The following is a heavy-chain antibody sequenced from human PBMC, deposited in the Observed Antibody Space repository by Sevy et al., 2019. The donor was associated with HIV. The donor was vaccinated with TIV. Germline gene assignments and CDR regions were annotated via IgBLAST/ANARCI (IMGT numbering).Heavy chain of an antibody. D-gene: IGHD2-2*01. Sequence: GGSLRLSCAVSGFTFSTYTMNWVRQAPGKGLEWVSSISGFSSYIYYADSVKGRFTISRDNAKNSLYLQMNSLRAEDTAVHYCARDGGCTSTSCLLYIDYWGQGTLVTVSS. CDR3: ARDGGCTSTSCLLYIDY. CDR2: ISGFSSYI. V-gene: IGHV3-21*01. J-gene: IGHJ4*01. CDR1: GFTFSTYT.